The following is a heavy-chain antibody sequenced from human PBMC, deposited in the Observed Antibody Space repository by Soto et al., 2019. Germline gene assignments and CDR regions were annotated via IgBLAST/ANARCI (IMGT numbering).Heavy chain of an antibody. CDR3: ARDMARGAKRGFNWFDP. Sequence: ASVKVSCKXSGYTFTSYGISWVRQAPGQGLEWMGWISAYNGNTNYAQKLQGRVTMTTDTSTSTAYMELRSLRSDDTAVYYCARDMARGAKRGFNWFDPWGQGTLVTVSS. CDR2: ISAYNGNT. V-gene: IGHV1-18*04. J-gene: IGHJ5*02. D-gene: IGHD3-10*01. CDR1: GYTFTSYG.